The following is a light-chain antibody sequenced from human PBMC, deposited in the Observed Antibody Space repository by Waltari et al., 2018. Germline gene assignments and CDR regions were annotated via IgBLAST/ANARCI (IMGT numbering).Light chain of an antibody. CDR3: QKYVNLPAT. Sequence: CRASESVSSYLAWYQQKPGQAPRLLIYDAYRRATGIPDRFSGSGSGTDFSLTISRLEPEDFAVYYCQKYVNLPATFGQGTKVEIK. J-gene: IGKJ1*01. CDR1: ESVSSY. CDR2: DAY. V-gene: IGKV3-20*01.